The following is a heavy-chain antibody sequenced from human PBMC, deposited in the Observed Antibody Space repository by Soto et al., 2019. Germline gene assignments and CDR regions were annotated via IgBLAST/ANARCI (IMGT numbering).Heavy chain of an antibody. V-gene: IGHV3-53*01. CDR1: GFTGSSNY. CDR2: IYSGGST. J-gene: IGHJ4*02. CDR3: ARDAGYSYGPFDY. D-gene: IGHD5-18*01. Sequence: GGSLRLSCAVSGFTGSSNYMSWVRQAPGKGLEWVSVIYSGGSTHYADSVKGRFTISRDNAKNSLYLQMNSLRDEDTAVYYCARDAGYSYGPFDYWGQGTLVTVSS.